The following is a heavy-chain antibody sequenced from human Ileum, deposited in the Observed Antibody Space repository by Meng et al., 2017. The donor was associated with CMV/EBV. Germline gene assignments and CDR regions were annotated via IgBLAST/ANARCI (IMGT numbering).Heavy chain of an antibody. V-gene: IGHV4-39*07. Sequence: PRLQESGPGLVKPSETLSLTGTVSGDSISSGDYFWGWIRQPPKGLEWVASITYSGTTYYNPSLKSRVTMSVDTSKNQFSLKLNSVTAADTAVYYCVRASITMIDYWGQGTLVTVSS. CDR2: ITYSGTT. D-gene: IGHD3-22*01. CDR3: VRASITMIDY. CDR1: GDSISSGDYF. J-gene: IGHJ4*02.